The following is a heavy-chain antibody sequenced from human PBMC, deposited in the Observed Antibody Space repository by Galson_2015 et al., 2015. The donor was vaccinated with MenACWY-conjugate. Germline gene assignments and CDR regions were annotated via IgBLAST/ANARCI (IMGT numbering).Heavy chain of an antibody. V-gene: IGHV3-11*06. J-gene: IGHJ4*02. Sequence: SLRLSCAASGFTFSDYYMSWIRQAPGKGLEWVSYISSSSSYTNYADSVKGRFTISRDNAKNSLYLQMNSLRAEDTAVYYCARDWAAAVVDYWGQGTLVTVSS. CDR2: ISSSSSYT. CDR1: GFTFSDYY. CDR3: ARDWAAAVVDY. D-gene: IGHD6-13*01.